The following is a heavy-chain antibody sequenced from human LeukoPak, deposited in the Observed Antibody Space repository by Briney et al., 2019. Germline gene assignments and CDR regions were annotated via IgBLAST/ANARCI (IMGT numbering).Heavy chain of an antibody. J-gene: IGHJ6*03. CDR3: ARAPSKYDFWSGYHYYYMDV. CDR1: GFTFSSYG. V-gene: IGHV3-21*01. Sequence: GGSLRLSCAASGFTFSSYGMNWVRQAPGKGLEWVSSISSSSSYIYYADSVKGRFTISRDNAKNSLYLQMNSLRAEDTAVYYCARAPSKYDFWSGYHYYYMDVWGKGTTVTVSS. CDR2: ISSSSSYI. D-gene: IGHD3-3*01.